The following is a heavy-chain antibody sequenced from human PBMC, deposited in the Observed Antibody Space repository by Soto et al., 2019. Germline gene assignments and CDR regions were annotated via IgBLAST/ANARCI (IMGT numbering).Heavy chain of an antibody. J-gene: IGHJ6*02. CDR2: IWYDGSNK. Sequence: QVQLVESGGGMVQPGRSLRLSCAASGFTFSSYGMHWVRQAPGKGLEWVAVIWYDGSNKYYADSVKGRFTISRDNSKNTLYLQMKSLRAEDTAVYYCAREWELLDYGMDVWGQGTTVTVSS. CDR3: AREWELLDYGMDV. V-gene: IGHV3-33*01. CDR1: GFTFSSYG. D-gene: IGHD1-26*01.